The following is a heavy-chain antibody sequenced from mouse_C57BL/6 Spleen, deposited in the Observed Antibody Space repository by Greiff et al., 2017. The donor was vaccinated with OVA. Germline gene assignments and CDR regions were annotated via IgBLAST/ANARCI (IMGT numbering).Heavy chain of an antibody. CDR2: ISGGGDYI. CDR3: TRAYYGSTFYAMDY. CDR1: GFTFSSYA. D-gene: IGHD1-1*01. V-gene: IGHV5-9-1*02. Sequence: EVMLVESGEGLVKPGGSLKLSCAASGFTFSSYAMSWVRQTPEKRLEWVAYISGGGDYIYYADTVKGRFTISRDNARNTLYLQMSSLKSEDTAMYYCTRAYYGSTFYAMDYWGQGTSVTVSS. J-gene: IGHJ4*01.